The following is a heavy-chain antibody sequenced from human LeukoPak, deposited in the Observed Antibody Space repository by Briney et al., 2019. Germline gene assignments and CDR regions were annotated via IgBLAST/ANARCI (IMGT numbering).Heavy chain of an antibody. V-gene: IGHV4-34*01. J-gene: IGHJ6*02. CDR3: ARGVDIVATIYYYHYGMDV. CDR2: INHSGST. Sequence: NPSETLSLTCAVYGGSFSGYYWSWIRQPPGKGLKWIGEINHSGSTNYNPSLKSRVTISVDTSKNQFSLKLSSVTAADTAVYYCARGVDIVATIYYYHYGMDVWGQGTTVTVSS. D-gene: IGHD5-12*01. CDR1: GGSFSGYY.